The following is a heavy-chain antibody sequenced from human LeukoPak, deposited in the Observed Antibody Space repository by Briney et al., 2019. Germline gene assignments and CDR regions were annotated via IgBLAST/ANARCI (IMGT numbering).Heavy chain of an antibody. CDR2: IYHSGST. V-gene: IGHV4-4*02. Sequence: GSLRLSCAASGFTFSSYAMHWVRQPPGKGLEWIGEIYHSGSTNYNPSLKSRVTISVDKSKYQFSLKLSSVTAADTAVYYCASISSSWYLGYWGQGTLVTVSS. D-gene: IGHD6-13*01. CDR3: ASISSSWYLGY. J-gene: IGHJ4*02. CDR1: GFTFSSYA.